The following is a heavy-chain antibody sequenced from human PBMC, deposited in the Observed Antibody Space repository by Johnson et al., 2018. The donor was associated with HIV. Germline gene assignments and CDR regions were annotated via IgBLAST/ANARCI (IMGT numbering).Heavy chain of an antibody. CDR1: GFTFSSYW. D-gene: IGHD4-11*01. CDR3: ARDPGNYGGAFDI. Sequence: VQLVESGGGLVQPGGSLRLSCAASGFTFSSYWMHWVRQAPGKGLVWVSRINSDGSSTSYADSVMGRFTISRDNAQNTLYLQMNSLRAEDTAVYYCARDPGNYGGAFDIWGQGTMVTVSS. J-gene: IGHJ3*02. V-gene: IGHV3-74*01. CDR2: INSDGSST.